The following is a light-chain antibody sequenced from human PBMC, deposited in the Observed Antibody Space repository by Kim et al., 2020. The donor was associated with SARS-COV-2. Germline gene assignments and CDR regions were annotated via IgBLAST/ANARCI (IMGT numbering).Light chain of an antibody. Sequence: GYSRTISCAGTRSDVLNYNYVSWYQDHPGEAPKVMIYDVPKRPSGVSSLFFGSKSSNTDSLTISGLQTEDEADYYCCSYASSGTVIFGGGTQLTV. V-gene: IGLV2-14*03. CDR3: CSYASSGTVI. J-gene: IGLJ2*01. CDR2: DVP. CDR1: RSDVLNYNY.